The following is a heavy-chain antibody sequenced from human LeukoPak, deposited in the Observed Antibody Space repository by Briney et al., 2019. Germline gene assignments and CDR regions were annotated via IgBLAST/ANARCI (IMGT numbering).Heavy chain of an antibody. D-gene: IGHD6-13*01. CDR2: IYTSGST. V-gene: IGHV4-4*07. Sequence: SETLSLTCNVSGGSISSYYWSWIRQPAGKGLDWIGRIYTSGSTNYNPSLKSRVTISVDKSKNQFSLKLSSVTAADTAVYYCARGRGAAAGTNYYYYMDVWGKGTTVTVSS. J-gene: IGHJ6*03. CDR1: GGSISSYY. CDR3: ARGRGAAAGTNYYYYMDV.